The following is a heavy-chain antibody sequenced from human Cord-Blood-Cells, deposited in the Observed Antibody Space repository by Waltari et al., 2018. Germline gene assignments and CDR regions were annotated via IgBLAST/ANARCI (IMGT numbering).Heavy chain of an antibody. CDR2: IYWDDDK. V-gene: IGHV2-5*02. CDR3: AATCWSSSCLDY. D-gene: IGHD6-13*01. Sequence: QITLKESGTTLVKPTQTLTLTCPFSGFSLSTSGVGVGWIRQPPGKALEWLALIYWDDDKRYSPSLKSRLTITKDTSKNQVVLTMTNMDPVDTATYYCAATCWSSSCLDYWGQGTLVTVSS. CDR1: GFSLSTSGVG. J-gene: IGHJ4*02.